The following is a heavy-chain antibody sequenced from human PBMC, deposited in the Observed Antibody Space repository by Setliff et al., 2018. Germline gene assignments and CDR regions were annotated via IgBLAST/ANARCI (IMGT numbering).Heavy chain of an antibody. CDR1: ANTLSTSYY. CDR3: ARAQVVFAISAPVWYFEV. Sequence: PSGTLSLTCAVSANTLSTSYYWGWVRQSPGKGLEWIGEINHSGSPNYNPSLKSRVSISVEKSKNQVSLKLTSVTAADTSVYYCARAQVVFAISAPVWYFEVWGRGTQVTVSA. V-gene: IGHV4-4*02. CDR2: INHSGSP. D-gene: IGHD2-21*01. J-gene: IGHJ2*01.